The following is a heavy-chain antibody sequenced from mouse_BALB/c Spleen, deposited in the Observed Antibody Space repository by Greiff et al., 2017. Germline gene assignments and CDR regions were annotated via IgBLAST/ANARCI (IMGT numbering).Heavy chain of an antibody. CDR2: INPGSGGT. CDR3: ARRGIDY. Sequence: VQLVESGAELVRPGTSVKVSCKASGYAFTNYLIEWVKQRPGQGLEWIGVINPGSGGTNYNEKFKGKATLTADKSSSTAYMQLSSLTSDDSAVYFCARRGIDYWGQGTTLTVSS. CDR1: GYAFTNYL. J-gene: IGHJ2*01. V-gene: IGHV1-54*01.